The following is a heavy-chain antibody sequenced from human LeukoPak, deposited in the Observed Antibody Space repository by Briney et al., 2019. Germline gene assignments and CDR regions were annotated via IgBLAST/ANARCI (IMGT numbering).Heavy chain of an antibody. CDR1: GGSFSGYY. J-gene: IGHJ6*03. CDR3: ARVRGYYYYMDV. Sequence: PSETLSLTCAVYGGSFSGYYWSWIRQPPGKGLEWIGEINHSGSTNYNPSLKSRVTISVDTSKNQFSLKLSSVTAADTAAYFCARVRGYYYYMDVWGKGTTVTVSS. CDR2: INHSGST. V-gene: IGHV4-34*01. D-gene: IGHD2-15*01.